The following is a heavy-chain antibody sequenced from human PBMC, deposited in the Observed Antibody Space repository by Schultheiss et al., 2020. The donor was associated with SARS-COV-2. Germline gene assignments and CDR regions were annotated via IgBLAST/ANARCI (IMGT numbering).Heavy chain of an antibody. J-gene: IGHJ3*02. CDR3: VKDGNPSGWGAFDI. CDR1: GFTFSSYA. Sequence: GESLKISCAASGFTFSSYAMHWVRQAPGKGLEYVSAISSNGGSTYYADSVKGRFTISRDNSKNTLYLQMSSLRAEDTAVYYCVKDGNPSGWGAFDIWGQGTMVTVSS. D-gene: IGHD1-1*01. V-gene: IGHV3-64D*06. CDR2: ISSNGGST.